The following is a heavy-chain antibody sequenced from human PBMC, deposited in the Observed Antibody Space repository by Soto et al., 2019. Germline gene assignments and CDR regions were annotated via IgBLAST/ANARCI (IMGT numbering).Heavy chain of an antibody. J-gene: IGHJ4*02. V-gene: IGHV4-38-2*01. CDR2: IYHSGST. D-gene: IGHD5-12*01. CDR3: ARSPADIVATIDQYYFDY. Sequence: SAPLSLTCAVSGYSISSGYYWGWIRQPPGKGLEWIGSIYHSGSTYYNPSLKSRVTISVDTSKNQFSLKLSSVTAADTAVYYCARSPADIVATIDQYYFDYWGQGTLVTVSS. CDR1: GYSISSGYY.